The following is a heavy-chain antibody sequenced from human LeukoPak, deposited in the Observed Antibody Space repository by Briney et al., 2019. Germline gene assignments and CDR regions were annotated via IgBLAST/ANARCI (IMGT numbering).Heavy chain of an antibody. J-gene: IGHJ4*02. CDR3: AASLAGTLY. V-gene: IGHV3-23*01. CDR1: GFTFSSYA. CDR2: ISGSGGST. D-gene: IGHD6-19*01. Sequence: GVLRLSCAASGFTFSSYAMSWVRQAPGKGLEWVSAISGSGGSTYYADSVKGRFTISGDNSKNTLYLQMNSLRAEDTAVYYCAASLAGTLYWGQGTLVTVSS.